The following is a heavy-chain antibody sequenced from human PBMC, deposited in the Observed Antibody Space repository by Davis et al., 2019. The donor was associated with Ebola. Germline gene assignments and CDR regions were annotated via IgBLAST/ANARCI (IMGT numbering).Heavy chain of an antibody. CDR3: ARNRVVRGVITLYYYYGMDV. Sequence: PGGSLRLSCAASGFTFSSYGMHWVRQAPGKGLEWVAVISYDGSNKYYADSVKGRFTISRDNSKNTLYLQMNSLRAEDTAVYYCARNRVVRGVITLYYYYGMDVWGQGTTVTVSS. CDR2: ISYDGSNK. V-gene: IGHV3-30*03. D-gene: IGHD3-10*01. CDR1: GFTFSSYG. J-gene: IGHJ6*02.